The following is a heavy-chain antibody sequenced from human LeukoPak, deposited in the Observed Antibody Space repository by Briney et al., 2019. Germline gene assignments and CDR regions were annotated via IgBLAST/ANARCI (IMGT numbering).Heavy chain of an antibody. Sequence: SETLSLTSAVYGGSFSGYYWSWIRQPPGKGLEWIGEINHSGSTNYNPSLKSRVTISVDTSKNQFSLKLSSVTAADTAVYYCARTERITIFGVVIINWFDPWGQGTLVTVSS. CDR1: GGSFSGYY. V-gene: IGHV4-34*01. D-gene: IGHD3-3*01. CDR2: INHSGST. J-gene: IGHJ5*02. CDR3: ARTERITIFGVVIINWFDP.